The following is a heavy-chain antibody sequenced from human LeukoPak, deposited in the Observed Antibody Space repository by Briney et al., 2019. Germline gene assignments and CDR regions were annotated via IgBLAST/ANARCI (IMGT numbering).Heavy chain of an antibody. D-gene: IGHD6-6*01. CDR3: ARDGIAARGSRDLGAFDI. J-gene: IGHJ3*02. CDR1: GFTVSSNY. Sequence: GGSLRLSCAASGFTVSSNYMSWVRQAPGKGLEWVSVIYSGGSTYYADSVKGRFTISRDNSMNTLYLQMNSLRAEDTAVYYCARDGIAARGSRDLGAFDIWGQGTMVTVSS. V-gene: IGHV3-66*01. CDR2: IYSGGST.